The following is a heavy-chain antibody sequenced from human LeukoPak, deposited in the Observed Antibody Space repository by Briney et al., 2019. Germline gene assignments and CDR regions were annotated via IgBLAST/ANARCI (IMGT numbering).Heavy chain of an antibody. V-gene: IGHV4-30-4*01. CDR3: ARVPNYYDSSGKLHFDY. CDR1: GGSISSGDYY. Sequence: SETLSLTCTVSGGSISSGDYYWSWIRQPPGKGLEWIGYIYYSGSTYYNPSLKSRVTISVDTSKNQFSLKLSSVTAADTAVYYCARVPNYYDSSGKLHFDYWGQGTLVTVSS. J-gene: IGHJ4*02. CDR2: IYYSGST. D-gene: IGHD3-22*01.